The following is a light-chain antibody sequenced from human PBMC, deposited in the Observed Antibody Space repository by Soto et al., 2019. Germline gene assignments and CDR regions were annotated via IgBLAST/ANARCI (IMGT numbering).Light chain of an antibody. V-gene: IGLV2-14*01. Sequence: QSALTQPASVSGSPGQSITISCTGTSSDVGAYNYVSWYRQHPGKAPKLMIYEVTNRPSGVSNRFSGSKSGSTASLTISGLQAEDEADYYCSSYTSSSTLVFVGGTKMTVL. CDR2: EVT. CDR3: SSYTSSSTLV. J-gene: IGLJ3*02. CDR1: SSDVGAYNY.